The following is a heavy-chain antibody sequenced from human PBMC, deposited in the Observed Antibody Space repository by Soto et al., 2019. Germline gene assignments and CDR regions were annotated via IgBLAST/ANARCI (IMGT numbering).Heavy chain of an antibody. V-gene: IGHV3-23*01. J-gene: IGHJ3*02. Sequence: EVQLLESGGGLVQPGGSLRLSCVASGFTFSSYAMSWVRQAPGKGLAWVSGISGSGGSTYYADSVKGRFTISRDNSKNTLYLHRNSLRAEDTAVYSCATGVPESEYAVFAFDIWGQGTMVTVSS. D-gene: IGHD2-2*01. CDR3: ATGVPESEYAVFAFDI. CDR1: GFTFSSYA. CDR2: ISGSGGST.